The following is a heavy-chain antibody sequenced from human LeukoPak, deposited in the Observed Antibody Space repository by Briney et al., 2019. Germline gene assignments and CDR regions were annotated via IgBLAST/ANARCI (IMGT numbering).Heavy chain of an antibody. D-gene: IGHD5-18*01. J-gene: IGHJ4*02. Sequence: SVKVSCKASGGTFSSYAISWVRQAPGQGLEWMGGIIPIFGTANYAQKFQGRVTITADESTSTAYMELSSLRSEDTAVYYCARRGYSYAHFDYWGQGTLVTVSS. V-gene: IGHV1-69*01. CDR2: IIPIFGTA. CDR1: GGTFSSYA. CDR3: ARRGYSYAHFDY.